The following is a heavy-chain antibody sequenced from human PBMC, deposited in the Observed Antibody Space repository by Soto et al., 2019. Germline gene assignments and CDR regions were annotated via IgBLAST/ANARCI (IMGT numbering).Heavy chain of an antibody. Sequence: PSETLSLTCAVSGGSISSSSYYWGWIRQPPGKGLEWIGSIYYSGNTYYNPSLKSRVTISVDTSKNQFSLKTEDTAVYYCTTDPVTMIVVVPSSGWGQGTLVTVSS. CDR2: IYYSGNT. CDR1: GGSISSSSYY. D-gene: IGHD3-22*01. V-gene: IGHV4-39*07. CDR3: TMIVVVPSSG. J-gene: IGHJ4*02.